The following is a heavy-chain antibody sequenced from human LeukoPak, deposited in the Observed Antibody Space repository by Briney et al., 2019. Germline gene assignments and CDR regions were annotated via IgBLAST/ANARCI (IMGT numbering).Heavy chain of an antibody. D-gene: IGHD4-23*01. CDR3: ASHDYGGNLGAFDN. CDR2: IYYSGST. V-gene: IGHV4-59*08. J-gene: IGHJ3*02. Sequence: SETLSLTCTVSGGSISSYYWSWIRQPPGKGLEWIGYIYYSGSTNYNPSLKSRVTISVDTSKNQFSLKLSSVTAADTAVYYCASHDYGGNLGAFDNWGQGTMVTVSS. CDR1: GGSISSYY.